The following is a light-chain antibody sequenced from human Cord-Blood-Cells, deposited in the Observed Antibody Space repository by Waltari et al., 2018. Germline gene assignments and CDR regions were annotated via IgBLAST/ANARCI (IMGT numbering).Light chain of an antibody. V-gene: IGKV1-27*01. CDR2: AAS. CDR3: QKYNSAPWT. Sequence: DIQMTQSLSSLSASVGDRVTITCRASQGISNYLAWYQQKPGKVPKLLIYAASTLQSGVTSQFSGSGSVTDFTRTISSLQPEDVATYYCQKYNSAPWTFGQGTKVEIK. J-gene: IGKJ1*01. CDR1: QGISNY.